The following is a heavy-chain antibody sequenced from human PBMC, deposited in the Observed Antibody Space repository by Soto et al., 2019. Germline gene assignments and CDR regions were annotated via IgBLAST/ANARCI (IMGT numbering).Heavy chain of an antibody. J-gene: IGHJ6*02. Sequence: ASVKVSCKASGYTFTSYAMHWVRQAPGQRLEWMGWTNAGNGNTKYSQKFQGRVTITRDTSASTAYMELSSLRSEDTAVYYCARDWGSGWYYYYYGMDVWGQGTTVTVSS. V-gene: IGHV1-3*01. CDR2: TNAGNGNT. CDR1: GYTFTSYA. CDR3: ARDWGSGWYYYYYGMDV. D-gene: IGHD6-19*01.